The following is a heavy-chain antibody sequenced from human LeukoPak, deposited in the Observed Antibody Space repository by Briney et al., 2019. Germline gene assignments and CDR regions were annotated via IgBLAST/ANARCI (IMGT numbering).Heavy chain of an antibody. CDR1: GGSISSGGYS. CDR3: AGFLGRGYRYFFTY. CDR2: ISYTENT. Sequence: SETLSLTCAVSGGSISSGGYSWSWIRQPPGKGLEWIGYISYTENTFYTPSLKSRVIISVDKSKNQISLELKSVTAADTAVYFCAGFLGRGYRYFFTYWGQGALVTVSS. J-gene: IGHJ4*02. D-gene: IGHD3-22*01. V-gene: IGHV4-30-4*07.